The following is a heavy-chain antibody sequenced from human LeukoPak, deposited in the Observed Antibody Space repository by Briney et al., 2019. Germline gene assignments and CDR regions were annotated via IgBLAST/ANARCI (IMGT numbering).Heavy chain of an antibody. CDR3: ARVLLWFGETYFDY. Sequence: PGRSLRLSCAASGFTFSSYWMSWVRQAPGKGLEWVANIKQDGSEKYYVDSVKGRFTISRDNAKNSLYLQMNSLRAEDTAVYYCARVLLWFGETYFDYWGQGTLVTVSS. D-gene: IGHD3-10*01. V-gene: IGHV3-7*03. J-gene: IGHJ4*02. CDR1: GFTFSSYW. CDR2: IKQDGSEK.